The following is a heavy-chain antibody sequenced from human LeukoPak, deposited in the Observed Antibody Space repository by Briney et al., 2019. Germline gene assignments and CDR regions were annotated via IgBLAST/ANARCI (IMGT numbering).Heavy chain of an antibody. CDR1: GGSISSYY. V-gene: IGHV4-59*08. CDR2: IYYSGST. J-gene: IGHJ2*01. CDR3: ARRPRLITVGGNSVWYFDL. D-gene: IGHD2-21*02. Sequence: SETLSLTCTVSGGSISSYYWSWIRQPPGKGLEWIGYIYYSGSTNYNPSLKCRVTISVDTSKNQFSLKLSSVTAADTAVYYCARRPRLITVGGNSVWYFDLWGRGTLVTVSS.